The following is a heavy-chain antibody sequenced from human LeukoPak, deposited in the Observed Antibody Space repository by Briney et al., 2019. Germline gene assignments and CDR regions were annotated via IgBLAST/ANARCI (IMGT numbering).Heavy chain of an antibody. CDR3: ARDPNYYDSSGYPTSYYFDY. Sequence: GGSLRLSCAASGFTFSSYGIHWARQAPGKGLEWVAFIRYDGSNKYYADSVKGRFTISRDNSKNTLYLQMNSLRAEDTAVYYCARDPNYYDSSGYPTSYYFDYWGQGTLVTVSS. J-gene: IGHJ4*02. V-gene: IGHV3-30*02. CDR2: IRYDGSNK. CDR1: GFTFSSYG. D-gene: IGHD3-22*01.